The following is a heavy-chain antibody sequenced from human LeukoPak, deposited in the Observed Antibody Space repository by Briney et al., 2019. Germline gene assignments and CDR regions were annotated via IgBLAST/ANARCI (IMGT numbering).Heavy chain of an antibody. J-gene: IGHJ4*02. D-gene: IGHD2-2*01. CDR3: ARDRGVVVPAASDY. Sequence: GASVKVSCKASGYTFTSYGISWVRQAPGQGLEWMGWISAYNGNTNYAQKLQGRVTMTTDTSTGTAYMELRSLRSDDTAVYYCARDRGVVVPAASDYWGQGTLVTVSS. CDR2: ISAYNGNT. CDR1: GYTFTSYG. V-gene: IGHV1-18*01.